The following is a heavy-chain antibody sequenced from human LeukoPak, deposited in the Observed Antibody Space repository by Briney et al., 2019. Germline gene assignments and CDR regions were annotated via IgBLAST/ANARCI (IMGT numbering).Heavy chain of an antibody. CDR3: AKDFSREGVGATFDY. V-gene: IGHV3-43D*04. D-gene: IGHD1-26*01. CDR2: ISWDGGNT. J-gene: IGHJ4*02. CDR1: GFTFDDYA. Sequence: PGGSLRLSCAASGFTFDDYAMHWVRQAPGKGLEWVSLISWDGGNTYYADSVKGRFTISRDNSKNSLYLQMNSLRAQDTALYYCAKDFSREGVGATFDYWGQGTLVTASS.